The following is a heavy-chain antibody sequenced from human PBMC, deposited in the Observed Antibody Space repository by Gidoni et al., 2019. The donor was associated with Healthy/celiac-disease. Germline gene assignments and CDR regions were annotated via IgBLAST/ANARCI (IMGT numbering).Heavy chain of an antibody. CDR1: GFTFSSYA. V-gene: IGHV3-30-3*01. CDR2: ISYDGSNK. J-gene: IGHJ5*02. D-gene: IGHD2-15*01. CDR3: ARDPSPGYCSGGSCLEVEGWFDP. Sequence: QVQLVESGGGVVQPGRSLRLCCAASGFTFSSYAMHWVRQAPGKGLEGVAVISYDGSNKYYADSVKGRFTISRDNSTHTLYLQMNSLRAEDTAVYYCARDPSPGYCSGGSCLEVEGWFDPWGQGTLVTVSS.